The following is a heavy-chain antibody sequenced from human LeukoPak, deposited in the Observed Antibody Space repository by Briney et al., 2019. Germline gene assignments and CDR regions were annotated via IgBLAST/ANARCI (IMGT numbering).Heavy chain of an antibody. D-gene: IGHD3-16*01. CDR3: ARGGGGQWGYFDY. CDR1: GYTFTTNG. Sequence: ASVKVSCKASGYTFTTNGIIWVRQAPGQVLEWMGWISAKNGNTNYAQNLQGRVTMTSDTSTSTAYMELRSLRSDDTAVYYCARGGGGQWGYFDYWGQGTLVTVSS. V-gene: IGHV1-18*04. J-gene: IGHJ4*02. CDR2: ISAKNGNT.